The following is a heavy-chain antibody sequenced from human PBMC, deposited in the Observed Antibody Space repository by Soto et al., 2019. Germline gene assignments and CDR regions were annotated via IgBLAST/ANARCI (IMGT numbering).Heavy chain of an antibody. CDR1: GYTFTSCG. V-gene: IGHV1-18*01. J-gene: IGHJ4*02. D-gene: IGHD3-3*01. CDR3: RLTEFWSGYYTGIDY. CDR2: ISAYNGNT. Sequence: ASVKVSCKASGYTFTSCGISWVRQAPGQGLEWMGWISAYNGNTNYAQKLQGRVTMTTDTSTSTAYMELRSLRSDDTAVYYCRLTEFWSGYYTGIDYWGQGTLVTVSS.